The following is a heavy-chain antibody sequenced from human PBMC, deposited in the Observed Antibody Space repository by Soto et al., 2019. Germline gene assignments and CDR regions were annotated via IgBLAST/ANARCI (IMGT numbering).Heavy chain of an antibody. J-gene: IGHJ4*02. Sequence: EVQLLESGGGLVQPGGSLRLSCAASGFTFSSYAMTWVRQAPGKGLEWVSAISDSGGSTNYADSVKGRFTISRDNSKNTLYLQMNSLTAEDTAVYYWAKEPLLSGWYYFDYWGQGTLVTVSS. D-gene: IGHD6-19*01. V-gene: IGHV3-23*01. CDR3: AKEPLLSGWYYFDY. CDR2: ISDSGGST. CDR1: GFTFSSYA.